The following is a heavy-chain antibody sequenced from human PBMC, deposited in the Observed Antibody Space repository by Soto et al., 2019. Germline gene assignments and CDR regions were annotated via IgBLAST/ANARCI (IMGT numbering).Heavy chain of an antibody. CDR1: GGSFSGYY. CDR2: INHSGST. CDR3: ARVAVAAKDY. V-gene: IGHV4-34*01. D-gene: IGHD2-15*01. Sequence: PSETLSLTCAVYGGSFSGYYWSWIRQPPGKGLEWIGEINHSGSTNYNPSLKSRVTISVDTSKNQFSLKLSSVTAADTAVYYCARVAVAAKDYWGQGTLVTVSS. J-gene: IGHJ4*02.